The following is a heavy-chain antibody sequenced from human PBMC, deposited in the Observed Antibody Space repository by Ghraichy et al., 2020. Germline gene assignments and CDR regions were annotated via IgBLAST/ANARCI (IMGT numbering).Heavy chain of an antibody. CDR3: ARSSPLRDSPPGALDV. CDR2: IDWNDHD. D-gene: IGHD1-26*01. V-gene: IGHV2-70*11. Sequence: SGPTLVKPTQTLTLTCTVSGISLITTGMCVNWIRQPPGKALEWLARIDWNDHDYYNTSLKTRLTISRDTSKNQVVLSMTNMDPVDTATYFCARSSPLRDSPPGALDVWDQGNTVTVSS. J-gene: IGHJ6*02. CDR1: GISLITTGMC.